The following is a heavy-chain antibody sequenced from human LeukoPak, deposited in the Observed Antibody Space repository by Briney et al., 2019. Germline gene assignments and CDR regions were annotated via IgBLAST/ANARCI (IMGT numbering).Heavy chain of an antibody. Sequence: GESLNISCKGSGYSFTTYWIVWVRQMPGKGLEWMGIIYPGDSDTRYSPSFQGQVTISADKSISTTYLQWSSLKASDTAMYYCARPSSGYYEYYFDSWGQGTLVTVSS. J-gene: IGHJ4*02. CDR2: IYPGDSDT. V-gene: IGHV5-51*01. D-gene: IGHD3-22*01. CDR3: ARPSSGYYEYYFDS. CDR1: GYSFTTYW.